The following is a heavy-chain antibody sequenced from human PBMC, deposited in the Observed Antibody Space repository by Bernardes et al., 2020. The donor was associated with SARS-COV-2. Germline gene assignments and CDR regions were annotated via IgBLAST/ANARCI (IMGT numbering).Heavy chain of an antibody. J-gene: IGHJ4*02. CDR1: GFSFSNYA. Sequence: GGSLRLSCVASGFSFSNYAMSWFRQAPGKGLEWVSAITGSTGNTNYAGSVRGRFIISRDNSKNTLYLQMNSLRAEDTAVYYCVKDPSPLDHGGDWWGGQGTLVSVSS. CDR2: ITGSTGNT. CDR3: VKDPSPLDHGGDWW. V-gene: IGHV3-23*01. D-gene: IGHD2-21*02.